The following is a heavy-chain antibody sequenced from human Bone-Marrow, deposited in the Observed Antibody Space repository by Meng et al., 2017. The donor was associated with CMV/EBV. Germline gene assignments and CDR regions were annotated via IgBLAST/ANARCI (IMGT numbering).Heavy chain of an antibody. J-gene: IGHJ4*02. D-gene: IGHD3-3*02. CDR2: ISYDGTNE. CDR3: ASVTPPNTSWGVPIFGVVTIYPDD. V-gene: IGHV3-30-3*01. Sequence: GESLKISCAASGFTFSGYAMHWVRQAPGKGLEWVAVISYDGTNEYYADSVKGRFTISRDNSKNTVFLQMNSLRTEDTAMYYCASVTPPNTSWGVPIFGVVTIYPDDWGQGTLVTVSS. CDR1: GFTFSGYA.